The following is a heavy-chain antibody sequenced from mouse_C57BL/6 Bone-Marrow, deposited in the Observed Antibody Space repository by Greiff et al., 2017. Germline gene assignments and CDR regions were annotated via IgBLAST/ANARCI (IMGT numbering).Heavy chain of an antibody. V-gene: IGHV5-4*01. CDR1: GFTFSSYA. Sequence: EVNLVESGGGLVKPGGSLKLSCAASGFTFSSYAMSWVRQTPEKRLEWVATISDGGSYTYYPDNVKGRFTISRDNAKNNLYLQMSHLKSEDTAMYYCAREITTVVATRGYWGQGTTLTVSS. J-gene: IGHJ2*01. CDR3: AREITTVVATRGY. CDR2: ISDGGSYT. D-gene: IGHD1-1*01.